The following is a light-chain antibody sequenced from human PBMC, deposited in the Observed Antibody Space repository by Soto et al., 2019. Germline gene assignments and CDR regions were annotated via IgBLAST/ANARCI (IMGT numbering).Light chain of an antibody. J-gene: IGLJ3*02. Sequence: QSVLTQPASVSGSPGQSITISCTGTTSDVGAYNYVPWYQQHPGKAPHLVIYDVTNRPSGVSNRFSGSKSGNTASLTISGLQAEDEADYYCSSYTSSSTLVFGGGTKLTVL. CDR1: TSDVGAYNY. CDR2: DVT. V-gene: IGLV2-14*03. CDR3: SSYTSSSTLV.